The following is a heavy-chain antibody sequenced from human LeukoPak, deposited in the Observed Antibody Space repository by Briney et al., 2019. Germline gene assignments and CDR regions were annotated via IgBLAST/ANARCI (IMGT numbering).Heavy chain of an antibody. D-gene: IGHD3-10*01. V-gene: IGHV5-51*01. J-gene: IGHJ6*02. Sequence: GESLKISCKGSGYSFTSYWIVWVRQMPGKGLEWMGIIYPGDSDTRYSPSFQGQVTISADKSISTAYLQWSSLKASDSAMYYCARRYYYGSGSLYGMDAWGQGTTVTVSS. CDR3: ARRYYYGSGSLYGMDA. CDR2: IYPGDSDT. CDR1: GYSFTSYW.